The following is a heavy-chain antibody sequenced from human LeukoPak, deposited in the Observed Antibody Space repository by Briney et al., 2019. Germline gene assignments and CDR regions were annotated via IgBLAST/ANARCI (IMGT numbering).Heavy chain of an antibody. Sequence: GASVKVSCKASGYTFTSYGISWVRQAPGQGLEWMGWISGYNGNTNYAQKPQGRVTMTIDTSTSTAYMELRSLRSDDTAVYYCARVVPNSSWYSGMDVWGQGTTVTVSS. D-gene: IGHD6-13*01. CDR1: GYTFTSYG. CDR3: ARVVPNSSWYSGMDV. J-gene: IGHJ6*02. CDR2: ISGYNGNT. V-gene: IGHV1-18*01.